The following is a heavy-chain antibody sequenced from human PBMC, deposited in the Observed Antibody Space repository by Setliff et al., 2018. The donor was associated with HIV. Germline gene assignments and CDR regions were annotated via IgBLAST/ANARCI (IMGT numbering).Heavy chain of an antibody. D-gene: IGHD1-1*01. Sequence: SETLSLTCTVSGGSMNSGSHSWTWLRQPAGKEPELMGHVYVGGTVIYNPSLASRLTISIVPSKNQFSLDLRSVTAADTAKYYCARGRTTGVSAVFFDPWGQGTPVTVSS. CDR1: GGSMNSGSHS. CDR2: VYVGGTV. CDR3: ARGRTTGVSAVFFDP. J-gene: IGHJ5*02. V-gene: IGHV4-61*09.